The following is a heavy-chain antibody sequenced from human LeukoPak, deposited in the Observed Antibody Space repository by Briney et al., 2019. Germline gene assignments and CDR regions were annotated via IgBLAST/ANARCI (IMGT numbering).Heavy chain of an antibody. Sequence: GGSLRLSCAASGFTFSSYSMNWVRQAPGKGLEWVSSISNSSSYIYYADSVKGRFTISRDNAKNSLYLQMNSLRAEDTAVYYCARGRSTNFLDVWGQGTTVTVSS. CDR3: ARGRSTNFLDV. J-gene: IGHJ6*02. CDR2: ISNSSSYI. CDR1: GFTFSSYS. D-gene: IGHD2-2*01. V-gene: IGHV3-21*01.